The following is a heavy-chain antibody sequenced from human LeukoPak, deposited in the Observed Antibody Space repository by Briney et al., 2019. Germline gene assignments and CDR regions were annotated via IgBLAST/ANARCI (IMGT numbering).Heavy chain of an antibody. J-gene: IGHJ4*02. Sequence: PSETLSLTCTVSGGSISSGDYYWGWIRQPPGKGLEWIGSIYYSGSTYYNPSLKSRVTISVDTSKNQFSLKLSSVTAADTAVYYCARRRVGAIDYWGQGTLVTVSS. CDR2: IYYSGST. CDR3: ARRRVGAIDY. V-gene: IGHV4-39*01. D-gene: IGHD1-26*01. CDR1: GGSISSGDYY.